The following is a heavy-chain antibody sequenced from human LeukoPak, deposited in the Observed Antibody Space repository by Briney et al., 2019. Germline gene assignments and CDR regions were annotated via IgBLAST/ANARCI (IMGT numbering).Heavy chain of an antibody. V-gene: IGHV4-34*01. CDR2: INHSGST. J-gene: IGHJ5*02. CDR1: DGSFSGYY. CDR3: ARRSGSYLWGELFDP. Sequence: PSETLSLTCAVYDGSFSGYYWSWIRQPPGKGLEWIGEINHSGSTNYNPSLKSRVTISVDTSKNQFSLKLSSVTAADTAVYYCARRSGSYLWGELFDPWGQGTLVTVSS. D-gene: IGHD3-10*01.